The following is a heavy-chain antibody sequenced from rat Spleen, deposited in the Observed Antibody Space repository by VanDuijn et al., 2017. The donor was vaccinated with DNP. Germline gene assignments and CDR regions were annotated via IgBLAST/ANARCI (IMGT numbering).Heavy chain of an antibody. Sequence: EVQLVESGGGLVQPGRSLKLSCAASGFTFSDYYMAWVRQAPTKGLEWVAYTSYDGGSTYYRDSVKGRFTISRDNAKSTLYLQMNSLRSEDMATYYCARPMDYYSGGFAYWGQGTLVTVSS. CDR2: TSYDGGST. D-gene: IGHD1-1*01. V-gene: IGHV5-22*01. CDR1: GFTFSDYY. J-gene: IGHJ3*01. CDR3: ARPMDYYSGGFAY.